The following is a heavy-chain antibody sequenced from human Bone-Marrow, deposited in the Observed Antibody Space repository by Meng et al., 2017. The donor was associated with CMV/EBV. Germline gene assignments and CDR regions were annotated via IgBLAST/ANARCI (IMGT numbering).Heavy chain of an antibody. J-gene: IGHJ4*02. Sequence: QVRLVRPGAKVKKPGASVKVSCKASGYTFTGYYMHWVRQAPGQGLEWMGWINPNSGGTNYAQKFQGRVTMTRETSISTAYMELSRLRSDDTAVYYCARDLGGYCSGGSCLWGQGTLVTVSS. CDR2: INPNSGGT. CDR1: GYTFTGYY. D-gene: IGHD2-15*01. CDR3: ARDLGGYCSGGSCL. V-gene: IGHV1-2*02.